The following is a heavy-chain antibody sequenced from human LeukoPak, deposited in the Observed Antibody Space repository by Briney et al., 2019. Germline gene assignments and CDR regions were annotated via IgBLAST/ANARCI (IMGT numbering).Heavy chain of an antibody. CDR1: GGTFISYA. J-gene: IGHJ5*02. CDR2: IIPIFGTA. V-gene: IGHV1-69*13. Sequence: GASVKVSCKASGGTFISYAISWVRQAPGQGLEWMGGIIPIFGTANYAQKFQGRVTITADESTSTAYMELSSLRSEDTAVYYCARDPCSSTSCYSNWFDPWGQGTLVTVSS. D-gene: IGHD2-2*01. CDR3: ARDPCSSTSCYSNWFDP.